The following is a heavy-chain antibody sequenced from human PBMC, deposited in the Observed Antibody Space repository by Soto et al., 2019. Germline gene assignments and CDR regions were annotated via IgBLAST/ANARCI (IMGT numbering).Heavy chain of an antibody. J-gene: IGHJ4*02. V-gene: IGHV4-31*03. CDR1: GGSISSGGYY. CDR2: IYYSGST. D-gene: IGHD3-16*01. CDR3: ARAWGGYFDY. Sequence: QVQLQESGPGLVKPSQTLSLTCTVSGGSISSGGYYWSWIRQHPGKGLEWIGYIYYSGSTYYNPALKSGVTISVATSTNHFSLKLSSVTAAATAVYYCARAWGGYFDYWGQGTLVTVSS.